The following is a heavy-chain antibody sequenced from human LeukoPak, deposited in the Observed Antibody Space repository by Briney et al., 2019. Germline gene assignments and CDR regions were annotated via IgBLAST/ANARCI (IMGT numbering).Heavy chain of an antibody. Sequence: PSETLSLTCAVYGGSFSGYYWSWIRHPPGKGLELIGEINHSGSTNYNPSLKSRVTISVDTSKNQFSLKLSSVTAADTAVYYCARVRSGYWGQGTLVTVSS. D-gene: IGHD3-3*01. CDR1: GGSFSGYY. CDR2: INHSGST. CDR3: ARVRSGY. V-gene: IGHV4-34*01. J-gene: IGHJ4*02.